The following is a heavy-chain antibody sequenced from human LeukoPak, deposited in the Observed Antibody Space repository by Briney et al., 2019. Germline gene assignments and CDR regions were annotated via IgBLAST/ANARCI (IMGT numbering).Heavy chain of an antibody. J-gene: IGHJ4*02. V-gene: IGHV3-21*04. D-gene: IGHD6-13*01. CDR3: AKEARQGAAGQHFDY. CDR1: GFTFSSYS. CDR2: ISSSSSYI. Sequence: PGGSLRLSCAASGFTFSSYSMNWVRQAPGKGLEWVSSISSSSSYIYYADSVKGRFTISRDNAKNSLYLQMNSLRAEDTAVYYCAKEARQGAAGQHFDYWGQGTLVTVSS.